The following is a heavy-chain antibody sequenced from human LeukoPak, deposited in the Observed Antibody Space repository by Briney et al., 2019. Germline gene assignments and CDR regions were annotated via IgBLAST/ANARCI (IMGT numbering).Heavy chain of an antibody. V-gene: IGHV1-69*13. Sequence: ASVKVSCKASGGTFSSYAISWVRQAPGQGLEWMGGIIPIFGTANYAQKFQGRVTITADESTSTAYMGLSSLRSEDTAVYYCARDESGLTGYYSYWGRGTLVTASS. D-gene: IGHD3-9*01. J-gene: IGHJ4*02. CDR2: IIPIFGTA. CDR3: ARDESGLTGYYSY. CDR1: GGTFSSYA.